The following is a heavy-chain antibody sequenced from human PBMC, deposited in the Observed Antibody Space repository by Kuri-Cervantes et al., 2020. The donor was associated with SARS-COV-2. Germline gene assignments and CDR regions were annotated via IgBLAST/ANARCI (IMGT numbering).Heavy chain of an antibody. J-gene: IGHJ4*02. CDR2: IGPSNTYI. CDR3: ARAYGDYVFREALDS. Sequence: GESLKISCAASGFTFSNAWMSWVRQAPGKGLEWVSGIGPSNTYIYYADSVKGRFIISRDNAENSLYLQMNSLRVEDTALYYCARAYGDYVFREALDSWGQGTLVTVSS. V-gene: IGHV3-21*06. CDR1: GFTFSNAW. D-gene: IGHD4-17*01.